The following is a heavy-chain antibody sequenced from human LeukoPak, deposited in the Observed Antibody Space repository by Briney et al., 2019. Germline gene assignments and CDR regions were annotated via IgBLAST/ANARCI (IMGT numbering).Heavy chain of an antibody. CDR2: ISSNGGST. CDR3: AREDTAMDV. V-gene: IGHV3-64*01. D-gene: IGHD5-18*01. J-gene: IGHJ6*04. Sequence: GGSLRLSCAASGFTFSSYGMHWVRQAPGKGLEYVSAISSNGGSTYYANSVKGRFTISRDNSKNALYLQMGSLRAEDMAVYYCAREDTAMDVWGKGTTVTVSS. CDR1: GFTFSSYG.